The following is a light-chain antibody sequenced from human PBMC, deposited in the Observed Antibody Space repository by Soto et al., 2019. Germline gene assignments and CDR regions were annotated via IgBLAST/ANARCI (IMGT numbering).Light chain of an antibody. CDR1: QSITNNY. CDR2: GAS. CDR3: VPYGYLVT. Sequence: EIMLTNSPGTLSLYKGERATLSCRASQSITNNYLAWYQQKPGRAHRLLIYGASSRATGIPDRFSGSGSGTDFTLTIIRLEPEDFAMYYCVPYGYLVTFAGGTKVDI. J-gene: IGKJ4*01. V-gene: IGKV3-20*01.